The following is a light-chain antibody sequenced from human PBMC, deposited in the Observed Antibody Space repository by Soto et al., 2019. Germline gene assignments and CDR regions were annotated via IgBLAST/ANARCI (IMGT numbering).Light chain of an antibody. J-gene: IGKJ2*01. CDR2: DGS. CDR1: YDISSS. CDR3: QQYNGYST. Sequence: IQLTQSPSFLSASVEDRVTISCRASYDISSSLAWYQQEPGKPPKLLIYDGSNLETGVPSRFSGSRSGTEFTLTISSLQPDDVATYYCQQYNGYSTFAQGTYVDIK. V-gene: IGKV1-13*02.